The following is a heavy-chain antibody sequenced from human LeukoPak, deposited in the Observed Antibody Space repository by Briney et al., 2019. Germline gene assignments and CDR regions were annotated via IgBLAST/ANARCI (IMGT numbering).Heavy chain of an antibody. V-gene: IGHV3-43D*04. D-gene: IGHD3/OR15-3a*01. CDR2: ISWDGGST. Sequence: GGSLRLSCAASGFTFGDYVMHWVRHTPAKGLEWVSLISWDGGSTSYADSVKGRFTISRDNSKNSLYLQVNTLRPEDTALYYCAKDRDYYFEYWGQGTPVTVSS. J-gene: IGHJ4*02. CDR3: AKDRDYYFEY. CDR1: GFTFGDYV.